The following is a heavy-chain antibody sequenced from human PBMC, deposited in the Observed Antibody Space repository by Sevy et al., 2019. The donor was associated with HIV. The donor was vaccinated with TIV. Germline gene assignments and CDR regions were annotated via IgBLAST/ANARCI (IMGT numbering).Heavy chain of an antibody. J-gene: IGHJ4*02. CDR2: ISGLSNYI. CDR3: ARGPPDGSYDYFDY. CDR1: GFTLSSYN. D-gene: IGHD1-26*01. Sequence: GGSLRLSCAASGFTLSSYNMNWVRQAPGKGLEWVSSISGLSNYIYYADSMKGRFTISRDNAKNSRYLQMNSLRAEDTAVYYCARGPPDGSYDYFDYWGQGTLVTVSS. V-gene: IGHV3-21*01.